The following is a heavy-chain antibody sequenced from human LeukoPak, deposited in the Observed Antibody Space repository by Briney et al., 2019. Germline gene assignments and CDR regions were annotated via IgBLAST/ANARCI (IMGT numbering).Heavy chain of an antibody. CDR2: LSGSGGST. V-gene: IGHV3-23*01. CDR3: ARSPVAGPPNYFDY. J-gene: IGHJ4*02. Sequence: SGVSLRLSCAASRFTFSFYTMSWVRQAPGKGLEWVSGLSGSGGSTYYSDSVKGRFTISRDNSKNTLYLQIDFLTAEDTAVYYCARSPVAGPPNYFDYLGQGTLVSVSS. D-gene: IGHD6-19*01. CDR1: RFTFSFYT.